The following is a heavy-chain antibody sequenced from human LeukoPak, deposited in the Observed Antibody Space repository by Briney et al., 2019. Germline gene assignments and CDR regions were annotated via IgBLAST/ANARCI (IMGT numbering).Heavy chain of an antibody. CDR1: GGSFSSYY. D-gene: IGHD6-13*01. V-gene: IGHV4-34*01. CDR3: ASGGSSLFDY. CDR2: INHSGST. Sequence: PSETLSLTCAVYGGSFSSYYWSWIRQPPGKGLEWIGEINHSGSTNYNPSLKSRVTISVDTSKNQSSLKLSSVTAADTAVYYCASGGSSLFDYWGQGTLVTVSS. J-gene: IGHJ4*02.